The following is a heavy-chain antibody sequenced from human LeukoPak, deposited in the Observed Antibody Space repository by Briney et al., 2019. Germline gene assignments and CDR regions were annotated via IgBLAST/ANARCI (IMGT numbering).Heavy chain of an antibody. V-gene: IGHV3-30*04. CDR3: ARRGGSGSYYIDY. Sequence: PGRSLRLSCAASGFTFSSYAMHWVRQAPGKGLEWVAVISYDGSNKYYADSVKGRFTISRDNSKNTLYLQMNSLRAEDTAVYYCARRGGSGSYYIDYWGQGTLVTVSS. CDR2: ISYDGSNK. J-gene: IGHJ4*02. D-gene: IGHD3-10*01. CDR1: GFTFSSYA.